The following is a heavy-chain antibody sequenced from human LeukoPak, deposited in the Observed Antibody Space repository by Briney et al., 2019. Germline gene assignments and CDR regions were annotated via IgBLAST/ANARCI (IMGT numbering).Heavy chain of an antibody. CDR2: IVVGSGNT. CDR1: GFTFTSSA. J-gene: IGHJ6*02. V-gene: IGHV1-58*02. Sequence: SVKVSCKASGFTFTSSAMQWVRQARGQRLEWIGWIVVGSGNTNYAQKFQERVTITRDMSTCTAYMELSSLRSEDTAVYYCAAEAGIAARPNYGMDVWGQGTTVTVSS. D-gene: IGHD6-6*01. CDR3: AAEAGIAARPNYGMDV.